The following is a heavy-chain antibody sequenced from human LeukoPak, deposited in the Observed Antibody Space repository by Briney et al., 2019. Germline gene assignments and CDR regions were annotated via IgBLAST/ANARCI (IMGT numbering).Heavy chain of an antibody. Sequence: GGSLRLSCTASGFTFSSYWMSWVRQAPGKGLEWGANLKQDGSEKYYVDSVKGRFTISRDNAKNSLYLQMNSLRAEDTAVYYCARLIVGAIDYWGQGTLVTVSS. V-gene: IGHV3-7*01. D-gene: IGHD1-26*01. CDR3: ARLIVGAIDY. CDR1: GFTFSSYW. J-gene: IGHJ4*02. CDR2: LKQDGSEK.